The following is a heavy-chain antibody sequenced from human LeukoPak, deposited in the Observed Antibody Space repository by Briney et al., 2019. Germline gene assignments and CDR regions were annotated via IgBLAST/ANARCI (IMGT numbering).Heavy chain of an antibody. Sequence: PGGSLRLSCAASGFTFSSYWMSWVRQAPGKGLEWVANIKQDGSEKYYVDSVKGRFTISRDNAKNSLYLQMNSLRAEDTAVYYCARDGGVAEDAFDIWGQGTMVTVSS. CDR3: ARDGGVAEDAFDI. CDR1: GFTFSSYW. J-gene: IGHJ3*02. V-gene: IGHV3-7*01. D-gene: IGHD3-16*01. CDR2: IKQDGSEK.